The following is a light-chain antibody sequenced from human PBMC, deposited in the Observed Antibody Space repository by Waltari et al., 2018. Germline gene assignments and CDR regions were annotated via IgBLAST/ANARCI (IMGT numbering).Light chain of an antibody. Sequence: EIVLTQSPATLSLSPGERATINCKSSQSVLYNSNNKNYLGGYQQKPGQPPKLLIYWASTREAGVPDRFSGSGSETDFTLTINSLQAEDVAVYYCQQFYSSPPTFGQGTKVEVK. CDR1: QSVLYNSNNKNY. CDR2: WAS. J-gene: IGKJ1*01. V-gene: IGKV4-1*01. CDR3: QQFYSSPPT.